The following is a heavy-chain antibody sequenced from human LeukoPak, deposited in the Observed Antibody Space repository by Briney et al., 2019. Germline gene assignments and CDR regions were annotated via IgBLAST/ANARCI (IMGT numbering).Heavy chain of an antibody. CDR1: GFTFSSYG. V-gene: IGHV3-30*18. CDR3: AKDRGSGSGSYYYYYGMDV. J-gene: IGHJ6*02. Sequence: GRSLRLSCAASGFTFSSYGIHWVRQAPGKGLEWVAVISYDGSNKYYADSVKGRFTISRDNSKNTLYLQMNSLRAEDTAVYYCAKDRGSGSGSYYYYYGMDVWGQGTTITVSS. CDR2: ISYDGSNK. D-gene: IGHD3-10*01.